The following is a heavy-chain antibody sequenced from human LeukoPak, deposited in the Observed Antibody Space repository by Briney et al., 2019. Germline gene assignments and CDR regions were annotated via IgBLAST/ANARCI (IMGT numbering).Heavy chain of an antibody. CDR2: IYPGDSDT. CDR3: ARLDSSGYYSNHYYGMDV. J-gene: IGHJ6*02. V-gene: IGHV5-51*01. CDR1: GYSFISYW. D-gene: IGHD3-22*01. Sequence: GEALKISCKGSGYSFISYWIGWVGQMPGEGLEWVGVIYPGDSDTRYSPSFQGQVTMSADKSISAAHLQWSSLKASDTAMYYCARLDSSGYYSNHYYGMDVWGQGTTVTVSS.